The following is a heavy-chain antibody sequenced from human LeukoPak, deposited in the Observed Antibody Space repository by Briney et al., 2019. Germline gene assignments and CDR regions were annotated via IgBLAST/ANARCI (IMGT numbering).Heavy chain of an antibody. CDR3: ARVRSSSTNAFDI. V-gene: IGHV1-69*05. Sequence: EASAKVSCKASGGTFSRYAISWVRQAPGQGLEWMGGIIPIFGTANYAQKFQGRVTITTDESTSTAYMELSSLRSEDTAVYYCARVRSSSTNAFDIWGQGTMVTVSS. J-gene: IGHJ3*02. CDR1: GGTFSRYA. D-gene: IGHD6-6*01. CDR2: IIPIFGTA.